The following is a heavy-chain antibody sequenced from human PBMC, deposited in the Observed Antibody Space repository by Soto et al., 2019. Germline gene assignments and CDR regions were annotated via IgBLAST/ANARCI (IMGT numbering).Heavy chain of an antibody. D-gene: IGHD1-26*01. CDR3: VRDPSGSYRDAFDI. V-gene: IGHV3-21*01. Sequence: PGGSLRLSCAASGFTFSSYSMNWVRQAPGKGLEWVSSISSSSSYIYYADSVKGRFTISRDNAKNSLYLQMNSLRAEDTAVYYCVRDPSGSYRDAFDIWGQGTMVTVSS. CDR2: ISSSSSYI. CDR1: GFTFSSYS. J-gene: IGHJ3*02.